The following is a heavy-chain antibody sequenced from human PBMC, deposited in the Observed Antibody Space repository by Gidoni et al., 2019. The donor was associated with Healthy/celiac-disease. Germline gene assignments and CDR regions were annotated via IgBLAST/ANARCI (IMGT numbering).Heavy chain of an antibody. CDR1: GYTFTSSG. CDR3: ARDIIWFGESINWFDP. Sequence: QVQLVQSGAEVKKPGASVKVSCKASGYTFTSSGISWVRQAPGQWLEWMGWISAYNGNTNYAQKLQGRVTMTTDTSTSTAYMELRSLRSDDTAVYYCARDIIWFGESINWFDPWGQGTRVTVSS. J-gene: IGHJ5*02. D-gene: IGHD3-10*01. V-gene: IGHV1-18*01. CDR2: ISAYNGNT.